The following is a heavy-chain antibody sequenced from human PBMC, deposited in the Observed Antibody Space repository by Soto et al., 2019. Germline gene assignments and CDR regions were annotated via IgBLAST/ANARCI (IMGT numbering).Heavy chain of an antibody. J-gene: IGHJ4*02. CDR3: ARVEGYRSGGRCYRIDY. V-gene: IGHV4-30-4*01. CDR2: IYYSGST. D-gene: IGHD2-15*01. Sequence: KASETLSLTCTVSGGSISSGDYYWSWIRQPPGKGLEWIGYIYYSGSTYYNPSLKSRVTISVDTSKNQFSLKLSSVTAADTAVYYCARVEGYRSGGRCYRIDYWGQGTLAPVYS. CDR1: GGSISSGDYY.